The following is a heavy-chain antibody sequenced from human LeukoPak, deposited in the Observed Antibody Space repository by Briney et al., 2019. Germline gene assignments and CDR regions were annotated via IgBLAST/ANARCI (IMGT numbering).Heavy chain of an antibody. CDR2: INHSGST. D-gene: IGHD6-13*01. Sequence: PSETLPLTCAVYGGSFSGYYWSWIRQPPGKGLEWIGEINHSGSTNYNPSLKSRVTISVDTSKNQFSLKLSSVTAADTAVYYCARRGHSSSWYSYYYYYMDVWGKGTTVTISS. V-gene: IGHV4-34*01. CDR3: ARRGHSSSWYSYYYYYMDV. J-gene: IGHJ6*03. CDR1: GGSFSGYY.